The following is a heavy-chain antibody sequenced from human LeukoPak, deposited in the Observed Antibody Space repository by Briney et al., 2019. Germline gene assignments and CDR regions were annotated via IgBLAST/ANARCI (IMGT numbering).Heavy chain of an antibody. J-gene: IGHJ3*02. CDR3: ARGPYSYDSSGAFDI. CDR2: ISSSGST. CDR1: GDSISSGDYY. V-gene: IGHV4-61*02. D-gene: IGHD3-22*01. Sequence: SQTLSLTCTVSGDSISSGDYYWSWIRQPAGKGLEWIGRISSSGSTNYNPSLKSRVTISVDTSKNPFSLKLSSVTAADTAVYFCARGPYSYDSSGAFDIWGQGTMVTVSS.